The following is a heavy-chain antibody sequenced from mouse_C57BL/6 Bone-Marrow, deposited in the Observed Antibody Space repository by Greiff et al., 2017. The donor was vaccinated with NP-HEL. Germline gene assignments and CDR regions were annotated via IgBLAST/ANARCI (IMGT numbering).Heavy chain of an antibody. CDR2: ISSGGSYT. CDR1: GFTFSSYG. CDR3: AREDWMDY. V-gene: IGHV5-6*01. D-gene: IGHD4-1*01. J-gene: IGHJ4*01. Sequence: EVQLVESGGDLVKPGGSLKLSCAASGFTFSSYGMSWVRQTPDKRLEWVATISSGGSYTYYPDSVKGRFTISRDNAKNTLYLQMSSLKSEDTAMYYCAREDWMDYWGQGTSVTVSS.